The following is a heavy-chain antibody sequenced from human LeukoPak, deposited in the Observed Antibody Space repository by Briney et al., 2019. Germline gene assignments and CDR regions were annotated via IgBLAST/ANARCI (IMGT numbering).Heavy chain of an antibody. V-gene: IGHV4-59*11. Sequence: SETLSLTSTVSGGSISSHYWSWIRQPPGKGLEWIGYIYYSGSTYYNPSLKSRVTISVDTSKNHFSLKLSSVTAADTAVYYCASYGGNSVGNWFDPWGQGTLVTVSS. CDR3: ASYGGNSVGNWFDP. CDR2: IYYSGST. D-gene: IGHD4-23*01. J-gene: IGHJ5*02. CDR1: GGSISSHY.